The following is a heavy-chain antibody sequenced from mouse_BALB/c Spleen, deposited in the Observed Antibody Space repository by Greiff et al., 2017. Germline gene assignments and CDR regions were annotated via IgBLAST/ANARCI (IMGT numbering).Heavy chain of an antibody. Sequence: EGKLVESGGGLVKPGGSLKLSCAASGFTFSSYTMSWVRQTPEKRLEWVATISSGGSYTYYPDSVKGRFTISRDNAKNTLYLQMSSLKSEDTAMYYCTREPDSSGYGDWGQGTLVTVSA. D-gene: IGHD3-2*01. J-gene: IGHJ3*01. CDR1: GFTFSSYT. CDR2: ISSGGSYT. V-gene: IGHV5-6-4*01. CDR3: TREPDSSGYGD.